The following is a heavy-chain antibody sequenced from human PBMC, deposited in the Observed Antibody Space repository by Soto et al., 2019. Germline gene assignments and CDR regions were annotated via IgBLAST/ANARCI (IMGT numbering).Heavy chain of an antibody. D-gene: IGHD3-22*01. CDR3: ASYDGGGHYYY. CDR2: IWSDEINK. Sequence: QVQLVESGGGVVQPGRSLRLSCAASGLTFSSSGMHWVRQAPGKGLEWVAVIWSDEINKHYADYVEGRFTISRENSKNTLYLQRNSLRAEDTAVYDCASYDGGGHYYYWGQGTLVIVSS. J-gene: IGHJ4*02. CDR1: GLTFSSSG. V-gene: IGHV3-33*03.